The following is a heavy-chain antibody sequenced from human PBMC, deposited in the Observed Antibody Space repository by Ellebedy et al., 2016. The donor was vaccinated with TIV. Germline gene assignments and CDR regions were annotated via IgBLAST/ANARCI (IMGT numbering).Heavy chain of an antibody. D-gene: IGHD1-26*01. CDR1: GFTFRSYA. Sequence: GESLKISXAASGFTFRSYAMHWIRQAPGKGLEWVAVISYDGSNKYYADSVKGRFTISRDNSKNTLYLQMNSLRAEDTAVYYCARDLYRDLEFFDDWGQGTLVTVSS. V-gene: IGHV3-30-3*01. CDR2: ISYDGSNK. CDR3: ARDLYRDLEFFDD. J-gene: IGHJ4*02.